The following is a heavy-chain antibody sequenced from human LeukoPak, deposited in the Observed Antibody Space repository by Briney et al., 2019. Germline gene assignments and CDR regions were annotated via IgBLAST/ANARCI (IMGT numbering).Heavy chain of an antibody. D-gene: IGHD6-6*01. CDR2: IFPGDSGT. CDR3: ARGAGDSSSSFMDV. Sequence: GESLKISCKVSGYSFTSYWIAWVRQMPGKGLEWMAIIFPGDSGTTYSPAFEGRATISVDNSISTAYLQWRSLKAPDTAIYYCARGAGDSSSSFMDVWGQGTTVTVSS. V-gene: IGHV5-51*01. CDR1: GYSFTSYW. J-gene: IGHJ6*02.